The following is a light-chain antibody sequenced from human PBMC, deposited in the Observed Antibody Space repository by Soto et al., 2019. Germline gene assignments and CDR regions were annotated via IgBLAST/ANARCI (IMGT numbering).Light chain of an antibody. Sequence: QPVLTKPPSATGTPGQTSAISCSGGSYNIGSHTVNWYQQLPGTAPRLLIYSNTQRPSGVPDRFSGSKSGTSASLAISGLHSEYEGDYYCAAWDDSLNGVVFGGGTK. CDR3: AAWDDSLNGVV. J-gene: IGLJ2*01. CDR2: SNT. CDR1: SYNIGSHT. V-gene: IGLV1-44*01.